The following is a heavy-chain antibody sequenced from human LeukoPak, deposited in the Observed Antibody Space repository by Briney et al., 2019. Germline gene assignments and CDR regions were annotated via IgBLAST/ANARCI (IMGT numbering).Heavy chain of an antibody. CDR2: IWHDGSND. V-gene: IGHV3-33*06. J-gene: IGHJ4*02. D-gene: IGHD3-22*01. Sequence: GGSLRLSCAASGFIFSSYGMHWVRQAPGKGLEWVARIWHDGSNDDYADSVKGRFTISRDNSKNTLYLQMNSLRAEDTAIYYCAKVAGDYYDTSGAFDYWGQGTLVTVSS. CDR3: AKVAGDYYDTSGAFDY. CDR1: GFIFSSYG.